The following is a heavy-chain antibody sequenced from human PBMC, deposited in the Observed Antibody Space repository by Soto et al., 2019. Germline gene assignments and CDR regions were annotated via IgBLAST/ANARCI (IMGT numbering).Heavy chain of an antibody. CDR1: GFTFSNYA. CDR2: ISGSGGRS. V-gene: IGHV3-23*01. CDR3: AKAYFVWSSEQPYYFDY. Sequence: EVQLLDSGGGLVQPGGSLRLSCAASGFTFSNYAMTWVRQGPGKGLAWVSGISGSGGRSYYADSVKGRFTISRDNCKSTLYLQMNSLRAEDTAVYYCAKAYFVWSSEQPYYFDYWGQGTLVTVSS. J-gene: IGHJ4*02. D-gene: IGHD3-16*01.